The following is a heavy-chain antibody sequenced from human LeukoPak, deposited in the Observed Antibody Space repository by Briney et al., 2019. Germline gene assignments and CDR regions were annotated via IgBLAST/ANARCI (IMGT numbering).Heavy chain of an antibody. CDR3: ARSQSSSWYMMSFAP. J-gene: IGHJ5*02. V-gene: IGHV1-69*13. CDR2: ILLKFGTT. Sequence: SVKVSCKASGDTFSKNAIHWVRQAPGQGLEWMGGILLKFGTTQYSGKFQDRVTITADASTTTAYMELSSLTSEDTAMYYCARSQSSSWYMMSFAPWGQRTLVIVSS. D-gene: IGHD6-13*01. CDR1: GDTFSKNA.